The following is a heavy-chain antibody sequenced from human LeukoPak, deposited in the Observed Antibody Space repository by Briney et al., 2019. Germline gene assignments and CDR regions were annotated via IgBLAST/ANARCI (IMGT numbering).Heavy chain of an antibody. Sequence: GGSLRLFCAASGFTFSTYAMTWVRQAPGKGLEWVSGINSNGDEIYYADSVRGRFTISRDNSNNALYLQMDSLRAEDTAVYYCANWIGSSSRDYWGQGTLVTVSS. V-gene: IGHV3-23*01. CDR3: ANWIGSSSRDY. J-gene: IGHJ4*02. CDR2: INSNGDEI. D-gene: IGHD6-6*01. CDR1: GFTFSTYA.